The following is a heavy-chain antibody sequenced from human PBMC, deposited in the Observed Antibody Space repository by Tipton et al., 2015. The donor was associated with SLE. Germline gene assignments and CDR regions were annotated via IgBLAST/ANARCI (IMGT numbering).Heavy chain of an antibody. Sequence: TLSLTCAVSGGSIRNGGYSWNWIRQPPGKGLEWIGYIYHSGSTNYNPSLKSRVTISVDTSKNQFSLKLSSVTAADTAVYYCASGRRAYSGYEPFGYWGQGTLVTVSS. CDR2: IYHSGST. D-gene: IGHD5-12*01. V-gene: IGHV4-30-2*02. CDR1: GGSIRNGGYS. J-gene: IGHJ4*02. CDR3: ASGRRAYSGYEPFGY.